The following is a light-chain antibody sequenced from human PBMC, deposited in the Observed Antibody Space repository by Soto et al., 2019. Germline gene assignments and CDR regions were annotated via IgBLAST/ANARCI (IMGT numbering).Light chain of an antibody. CDR3: QQYGSSFSFT. V-gene: IGKV3-20*01. CDR2: GAS. CDR1: QSVSSSY. Sequence: EIVLTQSPGTLSLSPGERATLSCRASQSVSSSYLGWYQQKPGQAPRLLIYGASSRATGIPDRFSGSGSGTDFTLTISRLEPEDFAVYYCQQYGSSFSFTFGPGTTMDIK. J-gene: IGKJ3*01.